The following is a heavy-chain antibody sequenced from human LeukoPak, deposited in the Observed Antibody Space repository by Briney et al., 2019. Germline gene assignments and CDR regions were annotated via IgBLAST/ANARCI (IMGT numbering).Heavy chain of an antibody. CDR3: ARDPGAAADSYFDS. D-gene: IGHD6-13*01. CDR2: IGGSGGTT. Sequence: GGSLRLPCADSGFTFSSCVINGVRQAPGKGLEWVSDIGGSGGTTYYADSVKGRFTISRDNSKNTLYLQMINLRAEDTAIYYCARDPGAAADSYFDSWGTGTLVTVSS. V-gene: IGHV3-23*01. J-gene: IGHJ4*02. CDR1: GFTFSSCV.